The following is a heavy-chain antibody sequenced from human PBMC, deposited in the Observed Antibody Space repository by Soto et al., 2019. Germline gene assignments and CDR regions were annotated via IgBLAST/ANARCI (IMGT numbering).Heavy chain of an antibody. CDR2: IKDDGSVE. CDR1: GFTFSSFW. CDR3: ARLPYGSGTFDY. D-gene: IGHD3-10*01. Sequence: GGSPRLSCAASGFTFSSFWMSWVRQAPGKGLEWVANIKDDGSVEYYVDSVKGRFTISRDNAKISLYLQMNSLRAEDTAVYYCARLPYGSGTFDYWGQGALVTVSS. V-gene: IGHV3-7*05. J-gene: IGHJ4*02.